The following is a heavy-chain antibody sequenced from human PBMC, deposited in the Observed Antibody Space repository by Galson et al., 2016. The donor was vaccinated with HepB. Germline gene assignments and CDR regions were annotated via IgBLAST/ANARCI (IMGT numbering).Heavy chain of an antibody. CDR2: IHYSGTT. V-gene: IGHV4-61*01. D-gene: IGHD4-17*01. Sequence: SETLSLTCNVSGVSVSSGRYYWNWIRQPPGKGLEWVGHIHYSGTTNYDPSLKSRVTMSIDTSKNQFSLDLSSVTAADTAVYSCATSTPPLYGFFDYWGQGVLVTVSS. CDR1: GVSVSSGRYY. CDR3: ATSTPPLYGFFDY. J-gene: IGHJ4*02.